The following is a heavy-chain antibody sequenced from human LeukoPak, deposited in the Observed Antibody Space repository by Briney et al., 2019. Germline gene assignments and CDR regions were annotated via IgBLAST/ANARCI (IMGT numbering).Heavy chain of an antibody. CDR1: GFTFRSYG. V-gene: IGHV3-30*02. CDR3: ARDQYSSSWYELDY. J-gene: IGHJ4*02. CDR2: IRYDGGNE. Sequence: PGGSLRLSCAASGFTFRSYGMHWVRQAPGKGLEWVAFIRYDGGNEYYADSVKGRFTISRDNSKNTLYLQMNSLRAEDTAVYYCARDQYSSSWYELDYWGQGTLVTVSS. D-gene: IGHD6-13*01.